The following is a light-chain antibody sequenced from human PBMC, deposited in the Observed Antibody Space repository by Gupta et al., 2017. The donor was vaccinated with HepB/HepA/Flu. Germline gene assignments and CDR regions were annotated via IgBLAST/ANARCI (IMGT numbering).Light chain of an antibody. CDR3: QQSYSTPWT. CDR2: AAS. J-gene: IGKJ1*01. CDR1: QSISSY. Sequence: DIQMTQSPSSLSASVGDRVTITCRASQSISSYLNWYQQKPGKAPKVLIYAASSLQSGVPSRFSGSGSGTDFTLTISSLQPEDFATYYYQQSYSTPWTFGQGTKVEI. V-gene: IGKV1-39*01.